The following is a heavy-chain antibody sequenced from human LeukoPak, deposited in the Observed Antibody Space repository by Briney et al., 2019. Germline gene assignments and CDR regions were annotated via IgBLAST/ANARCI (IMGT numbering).Heavy chain of an antibody. D-gene: IGHD3-22*01. CDR1: GFTFSNYA. V-gene: IGHV3-23*01. J-gene: IGHJ3*02. CDR3: ATTVDDSSGFGAFDI. Sequence: QPGGSLRLSCAASGFTFSNYAMSWVRQAPGKGLEWVSAISGSGGSTYYADSVKGRFTISRDNSKNTLYLQMNSLRAEYTAVYYCATTVDDSSGFGAFDIWGQGTMVTVSS. CDR2: ISGSGGST.